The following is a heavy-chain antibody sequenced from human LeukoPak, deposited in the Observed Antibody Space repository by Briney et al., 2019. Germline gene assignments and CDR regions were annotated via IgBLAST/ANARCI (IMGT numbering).Heavy chain of an antibody. D-gene: IGHD4-23*01. J-gene: IGHJ4*02. V-gene: IGHV3-33*01. CDR2: IWFDGNNK. CDR3: ARDTYSRWQTDY. Sequence: PGRSLRLSCVASGFTFSSYGMHWVRQAPGKGLEWVAAIWFDGNNKDHADSVKGRFTISRDNAKNSLYLQMNSLRAEDTAVYYCARDTYSRWQTDYWGQGTLVTVSS. CDR1: GFTFSSYG.